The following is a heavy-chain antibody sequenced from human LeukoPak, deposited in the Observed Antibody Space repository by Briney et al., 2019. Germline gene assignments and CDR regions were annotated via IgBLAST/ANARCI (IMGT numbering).Heavy chain of an antibody. CDR2: INPNSGGT. J-gene: IGHJ4*02. Sequence: ASVKVSCKASGYTFTGYYMHWVRQAPGQGLEWMGWINPNSGGTNYAQKFQGWVTMTRDTSISTAYMELSRLRSDDTAVYYCARDPDRYCSGGSCYSDDYWGQGTLVTVSS. CDR3: ARDPDRYCSGGSCYSDDY. CDR1: GYTFTGYY. D-gene: IGHD2-15*01. V-gene: IGHV1-2*04.